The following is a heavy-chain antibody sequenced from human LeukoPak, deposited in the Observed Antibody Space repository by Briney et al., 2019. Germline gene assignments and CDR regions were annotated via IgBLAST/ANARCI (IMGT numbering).Heavy chain of an antibody. CDR1: GGSITSTNYY. CDR2: IYSSGST. V-gene: IGHV4-61*05. D-gene: IGHD4-17*01. CDR3: ARGAYGTQSFDY. Sequence: SETLSLTCTVSGGSITSTNYYWGWIRQPPGKGLEWIGYIYSSGSTNYNPSLKSRVTISVDTARNQFSLKLSSLTAADTALYYCARGAYGTQSFDYWGQGTLVTVSS. J-gene: IGHJ4*02.